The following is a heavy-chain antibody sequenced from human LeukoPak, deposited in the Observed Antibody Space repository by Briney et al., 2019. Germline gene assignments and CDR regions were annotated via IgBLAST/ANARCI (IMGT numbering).Heavy chain of an antibody. Sequence: GGSLRLSCAASGFTFSSYAMSWVRQAPGKGLEWVSAISGSGGSTYHADSVKGRFTISRDNSKNTLYLQMNSLRAEDTAVYYCAKAGRMIVVGIGGYWGQGTLVTVSS. CDR1: GFTFSSYA. CDR2: ISGSGGST. J-gene: IGHJ4*02. D-gene: IGHD3-22*01. V-gene: IGHV3-23*01. CDR3: AKAGRMIVVGIGGY.